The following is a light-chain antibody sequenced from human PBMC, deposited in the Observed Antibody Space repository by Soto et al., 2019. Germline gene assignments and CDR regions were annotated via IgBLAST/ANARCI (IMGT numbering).Light chain of an antibody. Sequence: QSVLSQPPSASGTPGQRVIISCSGSSSNIGRHGVNWYQLLPGTAPKLLIYSNYQRPSGVPDRFSASKSGPSASLAISGLQSEDEADYYCAAWDASLNGPVFGGGTKLTVL. CDR1: SSNIGRHG. CDR3: AAWDASLNGPV. J-gene: IGLJ2*01. CDR2: SNY. V-gene: IGLV1-44*01.